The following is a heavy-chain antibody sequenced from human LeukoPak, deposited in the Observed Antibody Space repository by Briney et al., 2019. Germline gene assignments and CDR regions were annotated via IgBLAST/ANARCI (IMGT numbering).Heavy chain of an antibody. Sequence: ASVKVSCKASGYTFTGYYMHWVRQAPGQGLEWMGWINPNSGGTNYAQKFQGRVTITADKSTSTAYMELSSLRSEDTAVYYCARGVGYSYGSSEDYWGQGTLVTVSS. CDR1: GYTFTGYY. CDR3: ARGVGYSYGSSEDY. D-gene: IGHD5-18*01. CDR2: INPNSGGT. V-gene: IGHV1-2*02. J-gene: IGHJ4*02.